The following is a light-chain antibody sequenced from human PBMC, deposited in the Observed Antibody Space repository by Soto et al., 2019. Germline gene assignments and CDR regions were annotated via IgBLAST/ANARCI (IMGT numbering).Light chain of an antibody. V-gene: IGLV2-11*01. CDR2: DVS. CDR3: CSYAGSSAV. J-gene: IGLJ7*01. Sequence: QPVLTQPRSVSGSPGQSVTISCTGTSSDVGGYNYVSWYQQHPGKAPKLMIYDVSKRPSGVPDRFSGSKSGNTASLTISGLQAEDEADYYCCSYAGSSAVFGGGTQLTVL. CDR1: SSDVGGYNY.